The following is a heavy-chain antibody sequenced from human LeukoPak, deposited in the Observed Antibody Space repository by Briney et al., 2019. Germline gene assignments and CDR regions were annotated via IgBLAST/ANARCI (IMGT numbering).Heavy chain of an antibody. CDR2: INSDGSST. V-gene: IGHV3-74*01. Sequence: PGGSLRLSCAASGFTFSSYWMHWVRQAPGKGLVWVSRINSDGSSTSYADSVKGRFTISGDNAKNTLYLQMNSLRAEDTAVYYCARDSSSYYYYYYMDVWGKGTTVTVSS. J-gene: IGHJ6*03. CDR3: ARDSSSYYYYYYMDV. D-gene: IGHD6-6*01. CDR1: GFTFSSYW.